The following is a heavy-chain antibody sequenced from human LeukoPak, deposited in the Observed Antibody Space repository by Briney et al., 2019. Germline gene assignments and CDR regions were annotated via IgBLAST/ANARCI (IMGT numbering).Heavy chain of an antibody. Sequence: SETLSLTCAVSGGSISSSNWWSWVRQPPGKGLEWIGEIYHSGSTNYNPSLKSRVTISVDTSKNQFSLKLSSVTAADTAVYYCARRRRFIDIVVVPAAARGWFDPWGQGTLVTVSS. V-gene: IGHV4-4*02. D-gene: IGHD2-2*01. CDR2: IYHSGST. CDR3: ARRRRFIDIVVVPAAARGWFDP. J-gene: IGHJ5*02. CDR1: GGSISSSNW.